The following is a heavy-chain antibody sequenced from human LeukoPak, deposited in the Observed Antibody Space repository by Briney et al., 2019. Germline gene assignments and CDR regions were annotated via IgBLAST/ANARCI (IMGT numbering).Heavy chain of an antibody. D-gene: IGHD5-24*01. Sequence: ESGPTLVNPTQTLTLTCTFSGLSLSTSGMCVSWIRQPPGKALEWLARIDWDDDKYYSTSLRTRLTISKDTSKNQVVLTMTNMDPVDTATYYCARIRDGYNSDAFDIWGQGKTVTVSS. J-gene: IGHJ3*02. V-gene: IGHV2-70*11. CDR2: IDWDDDK. CDR1: GLSLSTSGMC. CDR3: ARIRDGYNSDAFDI.